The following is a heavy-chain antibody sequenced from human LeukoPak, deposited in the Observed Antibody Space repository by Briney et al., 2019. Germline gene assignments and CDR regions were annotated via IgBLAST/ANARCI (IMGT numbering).Heavy chain of an antibody. D-gene: IGHD3-22*01. Sequence: GGSLRLSCAASGFTFSSYAMSWVRQAPGKGLEWVSAISGSGGSTYYADSVKGRFTISRDNSKNTLYLQMNSLRAKDTAVYYCAKDRSSGYTNDAFDIWGQGTMVTVSS. V-gene: IGHV3-23*01. CDR2: ISGSGGST. CDR1: GFTFSSYA. CDR3: AKDRSSGYTNDAFDI. J-gene: IGHJ3*02.